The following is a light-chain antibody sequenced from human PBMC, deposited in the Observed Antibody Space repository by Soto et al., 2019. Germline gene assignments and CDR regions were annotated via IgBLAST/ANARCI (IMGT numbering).Light chain of an antibody. CDR3: QQYHIFWT. CDR1: QSIGTW. Sequence: DIQMTQSPSTLSASVGDRVTITCRASQSIGTWLAWYQQKPGKAPKLLIYDASSLESGVPSRFSGFGSETEFTLTITSLQPDDFATYYCQQYHIFWTFGQGTKVHIK. CDR2: DAS. V-gene: IGKV1-5*01. J-gene: IGKJ1*01.